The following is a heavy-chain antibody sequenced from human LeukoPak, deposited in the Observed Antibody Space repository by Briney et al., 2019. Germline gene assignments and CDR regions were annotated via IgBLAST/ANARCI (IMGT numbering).Heavy chain of an antibody. CDR3: GRDLSGVVGASID. CDR1: GFTFDAYA. D-gene: IGHD1-26*01. Sequence: GGSLRLSCADSGFTFDAYAMHWVRQAPGTGLEWVSFINGDGGSTYYGDSVKGRFTISRDNSKNSLFLQMNSLTTEDTALYYCGRDLSGVVGASIDWGQGTLVTVSS. J-gene: IGHJ4*02. CDR2: INGDGGST. V-gene: IGHV3-43*02.